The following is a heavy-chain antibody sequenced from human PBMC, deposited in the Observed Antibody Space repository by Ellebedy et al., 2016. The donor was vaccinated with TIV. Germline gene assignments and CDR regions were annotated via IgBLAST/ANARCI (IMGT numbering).Heavy chain of an antibody. CDR3: AKRDFFGVDTLTFDY. J-gene: IGHJ4*02. Sequence: GESLKISCAASGFTFSSYAMCWVRQAPGKGLEWVSAISGSGRNTNYEESVKGRFTISRDNSKNTLYLQMNSLIADDTAVYYCAKRDFFGVDTLTFDYWGQGTLVTVSS. CDR1: GFTFSSYA. D-gene: IGHD3-3*01. V-gene: IGHV3-23*01. CDR2: ISGSGRNT.